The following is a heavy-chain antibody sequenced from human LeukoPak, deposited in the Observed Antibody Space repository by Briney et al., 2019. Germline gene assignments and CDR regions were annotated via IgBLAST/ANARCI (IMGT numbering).Heavy chain of an antibody. J-gene: IGHJ4*02. Sequence: SVTLSLTCIVSGYSIISDYFWGWVRQPPGKGPEWIGSIFHSGDVYYNPSLTSRVTLSVDPSNNRFSLKVTSVTAADTAIYYCARVVASTSIDFWGQGTLVTVSS. CDR2: IFHSGDV. CDR1: GYSIISDYF. D-gene: IGHD2-15*01. CDR3: ARVVASTSIDF. V-gene: IGHV4-38-2*02.